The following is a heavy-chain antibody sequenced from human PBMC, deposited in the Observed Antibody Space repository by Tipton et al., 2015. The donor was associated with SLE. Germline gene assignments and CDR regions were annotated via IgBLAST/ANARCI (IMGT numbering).Heavy chain of an antibody. Sequence: SLRLSCAASGFTFSRYWMHWVRQAPGKGLVWVSHINGDGSSTSYADSVKGRFTISRDNAKNSLYLQMNSLRAEDTAVYYCARAESKYYYGLDVWGQGTTVTVSS. V-gene: IGHV3-74*01. CDR3: ARAESKYYYGLDV. J-gene: IGHJ6*02. CDR2: INGDGSST. CDR1: GFTFSRYW.